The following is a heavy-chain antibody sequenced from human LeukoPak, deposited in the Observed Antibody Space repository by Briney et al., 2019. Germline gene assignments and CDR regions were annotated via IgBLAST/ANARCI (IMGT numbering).Heavy chain of an antibody. V-gene: IGHV6-1*01. CDR1: GDSVSSNSAA. CDR2: TYYRSKWYN. J-gene: IGHJ4*02. Sequence: SQTLSLTCAISGDSVSSNSAAWNWIRQSPSRGLEWLGRTYYRSKWYNDYAVSVKSRITINPDTSKNQFSLQQNSVTPEDTAVYYCARARVNYDFWSGYPTFDYWGQGTLVTVSS. D-gene: IGHD3-3*01. CDR3: ARARVNYDFWSGYPTFDY.